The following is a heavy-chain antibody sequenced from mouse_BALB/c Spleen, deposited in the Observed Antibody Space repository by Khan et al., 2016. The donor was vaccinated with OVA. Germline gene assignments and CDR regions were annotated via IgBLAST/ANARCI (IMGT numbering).Heavy chain of an antibody. Sequence: EVELVESGPGLVKPSQSLSLTCTVTGYSITSDYAWNWIRQFPGNQLEWMGIIRYSGSTSYTPSLKSRISITRDTSKNQFILQLNSVTTEDTATYYSARWDYDAPNYWGQGTTLTVSS. CDR1: GYSITSDYA. CDR2: IRYSGST. D-gene: IGHD2-4*01. CDR3: ARWDYDAPNY. V-gene: IGHV3-2*02. J-gene: IGHJ2*01.